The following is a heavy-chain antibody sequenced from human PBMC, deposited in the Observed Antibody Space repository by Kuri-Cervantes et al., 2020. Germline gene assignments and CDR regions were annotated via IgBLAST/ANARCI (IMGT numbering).Heavy chain of an antibody. CDR1: GGTFSNYA. J-gene: IGHJ2*01. CDR3: ARDWRGSGDQYPFDL. D-gene: IGHD6-19*01. CDR2: IIPIFGTA. V-gene: IGHV1-69*05. Sequence: SVKVSCKASGGTFSNYAISWVRQAPGQGLEWMGGIIPIFGTANYAQKFQGRVTITTDESTSTAYMELSSQRSEDTAVYYCARDWRGSGDQYPFDLWGRGTLVTVSS.